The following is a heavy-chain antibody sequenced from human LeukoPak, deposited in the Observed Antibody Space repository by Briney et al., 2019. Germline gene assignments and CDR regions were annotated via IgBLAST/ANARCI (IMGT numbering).Heavy chain of an antibody. CDR2: INPSGGST. D-gene: IGHD1-26*01. CDR1: GYTFSSYY. V-gene: IGHV1-46*01. Sequence: ASVKVSCKASGYTFSSYYMHWVRQAPGQGLERMGIINPSGGSTSYAQKFQGRVTMTRDMSTSTVYMELSSLRSEDTAVFYCARGVGATIWRYDAFDIWGQGTMVIVSS. CDR3: ARGVGATIWRYDAFDI. J-gene: IGHJ3*02.